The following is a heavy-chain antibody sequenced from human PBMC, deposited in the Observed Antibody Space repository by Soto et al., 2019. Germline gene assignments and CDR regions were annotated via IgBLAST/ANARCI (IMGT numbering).Heavy chain of an antibody. V-gene: IGHV3-48*01. CDR3: ARDRYYYDSSGPMDYGMDV. Sequence: GGSLRLSCAASGFTFSSYSMNWVRQAPGKGLEWVSYISSSSSTKYYADSVKGRFTISRDNSKNTLYLQMNSLRAEDTAVYYCARDRYYYDSSGPMDYGMDVWGQGTTVTVSS. D-gene: IGHD3-22*01. J-gene: IGHJ6*02. CDR1: GFTFSSYS. CDR2: ISSSSSTK.